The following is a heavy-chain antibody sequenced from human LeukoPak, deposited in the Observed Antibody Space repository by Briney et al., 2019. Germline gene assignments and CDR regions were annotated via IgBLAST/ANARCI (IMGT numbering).Heavy chain of an antibody. CDR3: AAGADCSSTSCYGGRGVDY. D-gene: IGHD2-2*01. V-gene: IGHV4-4*02. Sequence: SETLSLTCAVSGGSISSSNWWGWVRQPPGKGLEWIGGIYHSGSTNYNPSLKSRVTISVDKSKNQFSLKLSSVTAADTAVYYCAAGADCSSTSCYGGRGVDYWGQGTLVTVSS. CDR2: IYHSGST. J-gene: IGHJ4*02. CDR1: GGSISSSNW.